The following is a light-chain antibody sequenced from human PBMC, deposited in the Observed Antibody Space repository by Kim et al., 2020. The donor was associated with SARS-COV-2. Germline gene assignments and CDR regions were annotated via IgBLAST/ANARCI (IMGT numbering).Light chain of an antibody. V-gene: IGKV3-11*01. CDR3: QHRSNWPIT. Sequence: PRERAPLSGMSSQSVSSYLAWYQQKPGQAPRLLIYDASKRATGIPARFSGSGSGTDFTLTISSLEPEDFAVYYCQHRSNWPITFGQGTRLEIK. J-gene: IGKJ5*01. CDR2: DAS. CDR1: QSVSSY.